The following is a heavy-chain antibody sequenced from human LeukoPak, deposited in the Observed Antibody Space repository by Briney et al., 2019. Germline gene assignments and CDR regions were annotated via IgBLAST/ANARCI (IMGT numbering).Heavy chain of an antibody. CDR1: GGSISSGGYS. V-gene: IGHV4-30-2*01. CDR2: IYHSGST. Sequence: SETLSLTCAVSGGSISSGGYSWSWIRQPPGKGLEWIGYIYHSGSTYYNPFLKSRVTISVDRSKNQFSLKLSSVTAADTAVYYCARVPTVGEYYFDYWGQGTLVTVSS. D-gene: IGHD4-23*01. CDR3: ARVPTVGEYYFDY. J-gene: IGHJ4*02.